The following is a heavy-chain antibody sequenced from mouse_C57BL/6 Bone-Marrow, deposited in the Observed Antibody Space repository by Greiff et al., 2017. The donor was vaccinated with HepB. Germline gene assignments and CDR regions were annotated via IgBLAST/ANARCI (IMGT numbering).Heavy chain of an antibody. D-gene: IGHD1-1*01. CDR3: VILLCYCYFDV. CDR2: IHPNSGST. V-gene: IGHV1-64*01. J-gene: IGHJ1*03. Sequence: QVQLQQPGAELVKPGASVKLSCKASGYTFTSYWMHWVKQRPGQGLEWIGMIHPNSGSTNYNEKFKSKATLTVDKSSSTAYMQLSSLTSEDSAVYYCVILLCYCYFDVWGTGTTVTVSS. CDR1: GYTFTSYW.